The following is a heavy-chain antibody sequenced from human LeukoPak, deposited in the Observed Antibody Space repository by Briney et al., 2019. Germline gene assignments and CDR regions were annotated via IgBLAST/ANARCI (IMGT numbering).Heavy chain of an antibody. CDR3: ARDIARASSLWQQLDDAFDI. V-gene: IGHV4-59*01. CDR2: IYYSGST. J-gene: IGHJ3*02. D-gene: IGHD6-13*01. Sequence: SETLSLTCTVSGGSISGYYWSWIRRPPGKGLEWIGYIYYSGSTNYNPSLKSRVIISVDTSKNQFSLKLSSVTAADTAVYYCARDIARASSLWQQLDDAFDIWGQGTMVTVSS. CDR1: GGSISGYY.